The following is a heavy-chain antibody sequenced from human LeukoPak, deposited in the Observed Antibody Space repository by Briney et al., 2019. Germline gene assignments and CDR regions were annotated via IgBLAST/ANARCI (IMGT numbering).Heavy chain of an antibody. CDR2: ISYDGSNK. CDR3: AKDAPDYGDYLFDY. V-gene: IGHV3-30*18. D-gene: IGHD4-17*01. CDR1: GFTFSSYW. J-gene: IGHJ4*02. Sequence: PGGSLRLSCAASGFTFSSYWMSWVRQAPGKGLEWVAVISYDGSNKYYADSVKGRFTISRDNSNNRLYLQMNSLRAEDTAVYYCAKDAPDYGDYLFDYWGQGTLVTVSS.